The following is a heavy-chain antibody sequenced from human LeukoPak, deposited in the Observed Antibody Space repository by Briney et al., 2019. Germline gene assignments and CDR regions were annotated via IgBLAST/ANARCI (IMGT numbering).Heavy chain of an antibody. D-gene: IGHD6-13*01. CDR3: ARVHRLAAAPDY. CDR1: GFTFNFYD. CDR2: IGTAGDT. V-gene: IGHV3-13*01. J-gene: IGHJ4*02. Sequence: GGSLRLSCAASGFTFNFYDMHWVRQAPGEGLEWDSSIGTAGDTHYPDSVKGRFTISRDNSKNMLYLQMNSLRAEDSAVYYCARVHRLAAAPDYWGQGTLVTVSS.